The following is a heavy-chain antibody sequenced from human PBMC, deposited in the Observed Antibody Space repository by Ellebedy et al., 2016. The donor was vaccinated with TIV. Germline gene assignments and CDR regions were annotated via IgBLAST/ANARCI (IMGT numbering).Heavy chain of an antibody. V-gene: IGHV3-53*01. D-gene: IGHD6-25*01. CDR1: GFSVSRNY. CDR3: ASDEPGTAAPDAFDI. Sequence: GESLKISCAASGFSVSRNYMSWVRQAPGKGLECVSLLYSDGSAYYADSVKGRFTISRDNSKNTLDLQMNSLRAEDPAVYYCASDEPGTAAPDAFDIWGQGTMVTVSS. J-gene: IGHJ3*02. CDR2: LYSDGSA.